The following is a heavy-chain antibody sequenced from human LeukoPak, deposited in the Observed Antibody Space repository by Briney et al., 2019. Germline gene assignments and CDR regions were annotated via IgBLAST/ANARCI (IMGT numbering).Heavy chain of an antibody. CDR3: ARDVPTHHTNFWSGYDKKVWARYYYGMDV. CDR1: GFTFSTYS. CDR2: ISSSSSYI. V-gene: IGHV3-21*04. Sequence: KAGGSLRLSCAASGFTFSTYSMNWVRQAPGKGLEWVSSISSSSSYIYYADSVKGRFTISRDNAKNSLYLQMNSLRAEDTAVYYCARDVPTHHTNFWSGYDKKVWARYYYGMDVWGQGTTVTVSS. D-gene: IGHD3-3*01. J-gene: IGHJ6*02.